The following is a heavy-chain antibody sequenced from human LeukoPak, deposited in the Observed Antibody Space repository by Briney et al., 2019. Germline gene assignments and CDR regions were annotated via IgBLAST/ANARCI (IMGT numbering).Heavy chain of an antibody. V-gene: IGHV1-18*01. CDR1: GYTFSDYG. CDR2: ISAYNGNT. J-gene: IGHJ4*02. CDR3: ARSSIAVAGVNVY. Sequence: ASVRVSCKASGYTFSDYGIAWVRQAPGQGLEWVGWISAYNGNTNYAQKLQGRVTMTTDTSTSTAYMELRSLRSDDTAVYYCARSSIAVAGVNVYWGQGTLVTVSS. D-gene: IGHD6-19*01.